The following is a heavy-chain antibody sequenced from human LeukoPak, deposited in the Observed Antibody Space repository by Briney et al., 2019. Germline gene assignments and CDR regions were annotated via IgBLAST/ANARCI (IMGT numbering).Heavy chain of an antibody. D-gene: IGHD3/OR15-3a*01. CDR3: ARHPKCFDFWTEFSGDKFFFDH. CDR2: MYDSGST. CDR1: GGSISSPDYY. V-gene: IGHV4-39*01. Sequence: SETLSLTCTVSGGSISSPDYYWGWIPQPPGKGLPWIGSMYDSGSTFYNAYLQRRATISIDTSKSQFSLKLNSVTAAATAVFYCARHPKCFDFWTEFSGDKFFFDHWGQGSLVTVSS. J-gene: IGHJ4*02.